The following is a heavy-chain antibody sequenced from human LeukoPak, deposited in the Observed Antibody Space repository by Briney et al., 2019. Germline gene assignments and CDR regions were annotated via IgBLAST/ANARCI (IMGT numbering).Heavy chain of an antibody. CDR2: IHPNDGGT. Sequence: GASVKVSCKKSGYTFNIYYVQWVRQAPGQGLEWMGVIHPNDGGTTYAQKFQGRIIMTSDTSTSTIYMELSSLKSDDTAVYYCARGDIDHWGQGTLVTVSS. CDR3: ARGDIDH. J-gene: IGHJ5*02. D-gene: IGHD2-15*01. CDR1: GYTFNIYY. V-gene: IGHV1-46*02.